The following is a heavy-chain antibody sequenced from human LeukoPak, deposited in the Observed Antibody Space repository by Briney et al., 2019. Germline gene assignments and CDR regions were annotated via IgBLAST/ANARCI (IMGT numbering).Heavy chain of an antibody. CDR1: GFTFSSYW. Sequence: PGGSLRLSCAASGFTFSSYWMSWVRQAPGKGLEWVANIKQDGSVKYYVDSVKGRFTISRDNAKNSLYLQMNSLRAEDTAVYYCARDRVSFCGGDCYSGSYYYMDVWGKGTTVTVSS. CDR2: IKQDGSVK. D-gene: IGHD2-21*02. V-gene: IGHV3-7*01. J-gene: IGHJ6*03. CDR3: ARDRVSFCGGDCYSGSYYYMDV.